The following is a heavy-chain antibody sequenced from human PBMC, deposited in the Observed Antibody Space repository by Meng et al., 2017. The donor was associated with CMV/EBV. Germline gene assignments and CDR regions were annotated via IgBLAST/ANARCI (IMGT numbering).Heavy chain of an antibody. V-gene: IGHV3-30-3*01. D-gene: IGHD5-24*01. J-gene: IGHJ5*02. CDR3: ARDKRFQGWFDP. Sequence: GGSLRLSCAASGFTFSSYAMHWVRQAPGKGLEWVAVISYDGSNKYYADSVKGRFTISRDNAKNSLYLQMNSLRAEDTAVYYCARDKRFQGWFDPWGQGTLVTVSS. CDR1: GFTFSSYA. CDR2: ISYDGSNK.